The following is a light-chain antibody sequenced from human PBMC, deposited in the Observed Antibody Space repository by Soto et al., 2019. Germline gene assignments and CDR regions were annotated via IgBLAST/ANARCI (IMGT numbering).Light chain of an antibody. V-gene: IGKV1-39*01. Sequence: IQMTQSPSTLSGSXGYRVTLTSRASQTISSCLAWHQQKPGXAPKRMXDSSSSLQGVGPSRFSGSGSVTDFTRTISSLQPEDFATYYGQQSYSTLWTFGQGTKVDIK. CDR3: QQSYSTLWT. CDR2: SSS. CDR1: QTISSC. J-gene: IGKJ1*01.